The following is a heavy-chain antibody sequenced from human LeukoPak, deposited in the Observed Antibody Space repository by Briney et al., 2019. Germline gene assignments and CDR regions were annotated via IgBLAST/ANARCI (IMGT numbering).Heavy chain of an antibody. CDR1: GGSISSSSYY. CDR2: IYYSGST. D-gene: IGHD2-21*02. Sequence: SETLSLTCTVSGGSISSSSYYWGWIRQPPGKGLEWIGSIYYSGSTYYNPSLKSRVTISVDTSKNQFSLKLSSVTAADTAVYYCAIIVVVTARENDAFDIWGQGTMVTVSS. CDR3: AIIVVVTARENDAFDI. V-gene: IGHV4-39*07. J-gene: IGHJ3*02.